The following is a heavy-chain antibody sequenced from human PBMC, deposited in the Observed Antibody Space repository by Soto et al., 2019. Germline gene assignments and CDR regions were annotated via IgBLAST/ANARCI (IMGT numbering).Heavy chain of an antibody. CDR1: SGSIISTNW. CDR2: IYHSGST. CDR3: ARVRSSDYYYYYMDV. Sequence: SETLSLTCGVSSGSIISTNWWSWVRQPPGKGLEWIGEIYHSGSTNYNPSLKSRVTISVDKSKNQFSLKLSSVTAADTAIYYCARVRSSDYYYYYMDVWGKGTTVTVSS. V-gene: IGHV4-4*02. D-gene: IGHD6-6*01. J-gene: IGHJ6*03.